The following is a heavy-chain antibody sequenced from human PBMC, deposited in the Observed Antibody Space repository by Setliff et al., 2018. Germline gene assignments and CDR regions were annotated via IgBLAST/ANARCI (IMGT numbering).Heavy chain of an antibody. V-gene: IGHV3-74*01. CDR3: VRLYPFDI. D-gene: IGHD2-15*01. Sequence: LRLSCAASGFTFSNNWIHWLRQPPGKGLEWVSRIDNDGGITHYADSVKGRFTISRDNAKDTLHLQMNSLRVEDTAIYYCVRLYPFDIWGRGTMVTVSS. J-gene: IGHJ3*02. CDR1: GFTFSNNW. CDR2: IDNDGGIT.